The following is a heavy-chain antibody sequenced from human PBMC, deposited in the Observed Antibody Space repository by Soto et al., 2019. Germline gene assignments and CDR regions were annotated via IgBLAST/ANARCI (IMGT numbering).Heavy chain of an antibody. Sequence: PGGSLRLSCEASGFTFSSYAMNWVRQAPGKGLEWISVISGSGGSTCYADSVKGRFTISRDNSKNTLYLQMNSLRAEDTAVYYCAKTAGGLFAGMWAFDIWGQGTMVTVSS. CDR2: ISGSGGST. CDR3: AKTAGGLFAGMWAFDI. D-gene: IGHD2-21*01. J-gene: IGHJ3*02. V-gene: IGHV3-23*01. CDR1: GFTFSSYA.